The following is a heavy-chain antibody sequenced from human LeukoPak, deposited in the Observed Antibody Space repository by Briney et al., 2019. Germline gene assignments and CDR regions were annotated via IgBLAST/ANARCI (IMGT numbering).Heavy chain of an antibody. D-gene: IGHD6-13*01. CDR1: GFTFSNYA. Sequence: PGGSLRLSCAASGFTFSNYAMGWVRRAPGEGLEWVSVFSGSGGSTEYAYSVKGRFTISRDNSKNTLYLQMNSLRAEDTAIYYCAKGASSWENYFDYWGQGTLVTVSS. J-gene: IGHJ4*02. CDR3: AKGASSWENYFDY. CDR2: FSGSGGST. V-gene: IGHV3-23*01.